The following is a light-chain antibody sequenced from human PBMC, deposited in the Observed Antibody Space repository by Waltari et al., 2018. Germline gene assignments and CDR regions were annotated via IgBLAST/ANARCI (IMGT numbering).Light chain of an antibody. CDR3: QQYNNWPLT. CDR1: QSSSSH. J-gene: IGKJ4*01. CDR2: SAS. Sequence: ETVMTQSPATLSALPGERVTLSCGASQSSSSHLAWYQQKPGQPPRPVIYSASSRATGVPVRFSGSGSGTDFTLTISNLQSEDFAVYYCQQYNNWPLTFGGGTKVEL. V-gene: IGKV3-15*01.